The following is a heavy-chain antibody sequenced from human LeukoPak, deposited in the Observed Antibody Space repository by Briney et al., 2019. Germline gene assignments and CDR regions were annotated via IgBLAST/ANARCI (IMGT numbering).Heavy chain of an antibody. J-gene: IGHJ6*03. CDR1: GYTFTNYY. V-gene: IGHV1-46*01. CDR2: INPGGRST. CDR3: ARGKLEFDLAYYYYMDV. Sequence: ASVKVFCKASGYTFTNYYIHWVRQAPGQGLEWMGIINPGGRSTSYAQKFQGRVTITRNTSISTAYMELSSLRSEDTAVYYCARGKLEFDLAYYYYMDVWGKGTTVTVSS.